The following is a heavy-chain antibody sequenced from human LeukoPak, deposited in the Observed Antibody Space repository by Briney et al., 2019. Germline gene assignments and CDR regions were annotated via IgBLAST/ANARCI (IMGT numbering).Heavy chain of an antibody. CDR1: GFTFSSYW. J-gene: IGHJ4*02. Sequence: GGSLRLSCAASGFTFSSYWMSWVRQAPGKGLEWVANIKQDGNEKYYVDSVKGRFTISRDNAKNSLYLQMNSLRAEDTAVYYCATSLGINTAMVFDYWGQGTLVTVSS. CDR2: IKQDGNEK. V-gene: IGHV3-7*01. CDR3: ATSLGINTAMVFDY. D-gene: IGHD5-18*01.